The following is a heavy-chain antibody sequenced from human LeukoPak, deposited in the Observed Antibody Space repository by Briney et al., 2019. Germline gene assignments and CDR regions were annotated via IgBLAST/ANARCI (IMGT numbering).Heavy chain of an antibody. D-gene: IGHD6-13*01. CDR1: DYTLIDYD. J-gene: IGHJ6*02. V-gene: IGHV1-18*01. CDR3: ARKLGYYYYYYGMDV. Sequence: ASVKVSCKASDYTLIDYDISWVRQAPGQGLEWMGWISGYNGNTNYAQKFQGRVTMTRNTSISTAYMELSSLRSEDTAVYYCARKLGYYYYYYGMDVWGQGTTVTVSS. CDR2: ISGYNGNT.